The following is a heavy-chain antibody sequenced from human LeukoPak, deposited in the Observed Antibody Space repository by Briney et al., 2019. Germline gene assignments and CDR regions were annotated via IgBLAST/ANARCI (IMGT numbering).Heavy chain of an antibody. CDR1: GFTFSGSA. D-gene: IGHD3-3*01. CDR2: LSGSSSST. Sequence: GGSLKLSCAASGFTFSGSAMHWVRQAPGKGLEWVSALSGSSSSTYYADSVKGRFTISRDNSKNTLYLQMNSLRAEDTAVYYCAKGSNYDFWSGARYFDYWGQGTLVTVSS. CDR3: AKGSNYDFWSGARYFDY. J-gene: IGHJ4*02. V-gene: IGHV3-23*01.